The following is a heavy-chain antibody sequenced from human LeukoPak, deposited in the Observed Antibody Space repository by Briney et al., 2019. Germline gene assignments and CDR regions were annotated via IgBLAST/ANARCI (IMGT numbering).Heavy chain of an antibody. CDR2: ISSSGFTM. D-gene: IGHD1-26*01. CDR1: GFSFNNAW. V-gene: IGHV3-48*04. Sequence: GGSLRLSCAVSGFSFNNAWMNWVRQAPGKGLKWISYISSSGFTMYYADSVKGRFTISRDNAKNSLYLQMNSLRAEDTAVYYCARSYSGSSLNWFDPWGQGTLVTVSS. CDR3: ARSYSGSSLNWFDP. J-gene: IGHJ5*02.